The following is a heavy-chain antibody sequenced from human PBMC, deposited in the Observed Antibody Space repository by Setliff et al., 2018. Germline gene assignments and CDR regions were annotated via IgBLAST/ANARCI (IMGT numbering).Heavy chain of an antibody. CDR3: AKGKGPQPRPSLDY. V-gene: IGHV3-33*06. CDR1: GLTLINNG. Sequence: GGSLRLSCAASGLTLINNGFHWVRQAPGKGLEWVAIIWHDGTNKYYADSVKGRFDISRDSSKNTVYLQMNSLTAEDTAMYYCAKGKGPQPRPSLDYWGQGTLVTVSS. J-gene: IGHJ4*02. CDR2: IWHDGTNK.